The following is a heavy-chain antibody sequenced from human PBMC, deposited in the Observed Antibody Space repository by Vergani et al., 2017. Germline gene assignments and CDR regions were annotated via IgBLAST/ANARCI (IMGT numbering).Heavy chain of an antibody. J-gene: IGHJ6*02. V-gene: IGHV4-30-4*08. CDR1: GGSISSGDYY. D-gene: IGHD6-13*01. CDR3: AREGRGYRAAAGLYYYYGLDV. Sequence: QVQLQESGPGLVKPSQTLSLTCTVSGGSISSGDYYWSWIRQPPGKGLEWIGYIYYSGSTYYNPSLKSRVTISVDTSKNQFSLKLSSVTAADTAVYYWAREGRGYRAAAGLYYYYGLDVWGQGTTVTVSS. CDR2: IYYSGST.